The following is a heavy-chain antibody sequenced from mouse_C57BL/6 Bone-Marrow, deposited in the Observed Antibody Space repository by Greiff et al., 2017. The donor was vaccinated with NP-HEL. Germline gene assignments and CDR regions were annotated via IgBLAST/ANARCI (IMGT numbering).Heavy chain of an antibody. D-gene: IGHD2-4*01. CDR1: GYTFTSYG. CDR2: IYPRSGTT. Sequence: QVQLQQSGAELARPGASVKLSCKASGYTFTSYGISWVKQRTGQGLEWIGEIYPRSGTTYYNEKFKGKATLTADKSSSTAYMELRSLTSEDSAVYFWATYYDYGVWFAYWGQGTLVTVSA. J-gene: IGHJ3*01. CDR3: ATYYDYGVWFAY. V-gene: IGHV1-81*01.